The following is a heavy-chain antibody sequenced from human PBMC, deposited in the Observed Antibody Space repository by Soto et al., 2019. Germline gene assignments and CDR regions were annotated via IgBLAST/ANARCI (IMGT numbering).Heavy chain of an antibody. CDR2: IYYSGST. J-gene: IGHJ4*02. Sequence: QLQLQESGPGLVKPSETLSLTCTVSGGSISSSSYYWGWIRQPPGKGLEWIGRIYYSGSTYYNPSLKSRVTISVDTSKNQFSLKLSSVTAADTAVYYCARCSAYYYGSGSPCPDYWGQGTLVTVSS. CDR3: ARCSAYYYGSGSPCPDY. V-gene: IGHV4-39*01. CDR1: GGSISSSSYY. D-gene: IGHD3-10*01.